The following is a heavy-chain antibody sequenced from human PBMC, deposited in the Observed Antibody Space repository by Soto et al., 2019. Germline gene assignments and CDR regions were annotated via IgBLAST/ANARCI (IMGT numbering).Heavy chain of an antibody. CDR3: ARGRTSSPTPGDY. Sequence: SETLSLTCTVSGGSISSNSHYWAWIRQPPGKGLEWIGSMFYSGSSYYNPSLKSRVTISVDTSKNQFSLKLSSVTAADTAVYYCARGRTSSPTPGDYWGQGTLVTVSS. V-gene: IGHV4-39*07. CDR2: MFYSGSS. CDR1: GGSISSNSHY. J-gene: IGHJ4*02. D-gene: IGHD2-2*01.